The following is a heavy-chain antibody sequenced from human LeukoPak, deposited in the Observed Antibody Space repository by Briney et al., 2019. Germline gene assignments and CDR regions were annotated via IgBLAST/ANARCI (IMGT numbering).Heavy chain of an antibody. D-gene: IGHD2-15*01. CDR2: INHSGST. CDR3: ARRPRGYCSGGSCYPVNIHYYYYMDV. CDR1: GGLLNSNIYY. J-gene: IGHJ6*03. V-gene: IGHV4-39*07. Sequence: SETLSLTCNVSGGLLNSNIYYWAWLRQPPGKGLDWIGEINHSGSTNYNPSLKRRGTISVDTSKNQFSLKLSSVTAADTAVDYCARRPRGYCSGGSCYPVNIHYYYYMDVGGKGTTVTIYS.